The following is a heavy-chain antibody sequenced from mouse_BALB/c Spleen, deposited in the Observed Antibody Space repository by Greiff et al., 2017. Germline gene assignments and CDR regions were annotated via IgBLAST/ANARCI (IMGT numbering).Heavy chain of an antibody. CDR2: IWGDGST. CDR3: ARVTTVVATDY. J-gene: IGHJ4*01. CDR1: GFSLTGYG. Sequence: QVTLKESGPGLVAPSQSLSITCTVSGFSLTGYGVNWVRQPPGKGLEWLGMIWGDGSTDYNSALKSSLSISKDNSKSQVFLKMNSLQTDDTARYYCARVTTVVATDYWGQGTSVTVSA. D-gene: IGHD1-1*01. V-gene: IGHV2-6-7*01.